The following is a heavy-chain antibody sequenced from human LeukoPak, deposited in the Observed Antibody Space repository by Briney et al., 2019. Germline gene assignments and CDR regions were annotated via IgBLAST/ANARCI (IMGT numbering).Heavy chain of an antibody. CDR2: ISGSGGGT. CDR3: AKDQGYSYAPGDY. V-gene: IGHV3-23*01. J-gene: IGHJ4*02. CDR1: GFTFSSYA. D-gene: IGHD5-18*01. Sequence: PGGSLRLSCAASGFTFSSYAMSWVRKAPGKGLEWVSGISGSGGGTYYADSVNGRFTISRDNSKNTVYLQMNSLRAEDTAVYYCAKDQGYSYAPGDYWGQGTLVTVSS.